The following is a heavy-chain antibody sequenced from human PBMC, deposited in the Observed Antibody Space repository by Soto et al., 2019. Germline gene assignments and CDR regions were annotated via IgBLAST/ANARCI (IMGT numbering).Heavy chain of an antibody. Sequence: GGSLRLSCAASGFTFSSYWMSWVRQAPGKGLEWVANIKQDGSEKYYVDSVKGRFTISRDNAKNSLYLQMNSLRAEDTDVYYCARDVRSSSSVYDILTGYYRGYYYYYCMDVWGQGTTVTVSS. CDR1: GFTFSSYW. J-gene: IGHJ6*02. CDR3: ARDVRSSSSVYDILTGYYRGYYYYYCMDV. V-gene: IGHV3-7*01. D-gene: IGHD3-9*01. CDR2: IKQDGSEK.